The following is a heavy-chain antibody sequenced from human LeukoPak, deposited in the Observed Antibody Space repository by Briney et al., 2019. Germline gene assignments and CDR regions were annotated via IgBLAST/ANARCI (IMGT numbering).Heavy chain of an antibody. CDR1: GGSISSGGYS. D-gene: IGHD3-10*01. CDR3: ARASTYYYGSGSYYFDY. CDR2: IYHSGST. J-gene: IGHJ4*02. V-gene: IGHV4-30-2*01. Sequence: SETLSLTCAVSGGSISSGGYSWSWIWQPPGKGLEWIGYIYHSGSTYYNPSLKSRVTISVDRSKNQFSLKLSSVTAADTAVYYCARASTYYYGSGSYYFDYWGQGTLVTVSS.